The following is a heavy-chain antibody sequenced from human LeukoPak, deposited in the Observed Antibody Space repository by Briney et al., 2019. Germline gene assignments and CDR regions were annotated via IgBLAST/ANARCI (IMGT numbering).Heavy chain of an antibody. J-gene: IGHJ3*02. Sequence: NTSETLSLTCTVSGGSISSYYWSWIRQPPGKGLEWIGYIYYSGSTNYNPSLKSRVTISVDTSKNQFSLKLSSVTAADTAVYYCARSEPITDDAFDIWGQGTMVTVSS. CDR3: ARSEPITDDAFDI. CDR2: IYYSGST. CDR1: GGSISSYY. D-gene: IGHD1-14*01. V-gene: IGHV4-59*01.